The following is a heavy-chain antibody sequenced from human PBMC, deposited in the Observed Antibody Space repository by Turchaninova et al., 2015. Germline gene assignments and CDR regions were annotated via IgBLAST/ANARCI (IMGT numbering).Heavy chain of an antibody. D-gene: IGHD2-21*02. CDR2: LYSDGRT. CDR1: GLTVSSKY. CDR3: VGGECDGDCYYDY. J-gene: IGHJ4*02. V-gene: IGHV3-53*01. Sequence: PGGSLRLSCSSSGLTVSSKYMNWVRQAPGKGLEWVSLLYSDGRTYYKDSVKGRFTISRDKSKNTLYLQMNDLRAEDTALYYCVGGECDGDCYYDYWGQGALVTVSS.